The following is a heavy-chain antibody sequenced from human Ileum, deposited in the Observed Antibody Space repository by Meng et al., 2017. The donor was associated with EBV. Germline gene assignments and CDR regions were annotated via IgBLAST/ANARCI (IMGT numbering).Heavy chain of an antibody. CDR2: MYPTGPT. V-gene: IGHV4-4*02. Sequence: QARRRASCRGLVTLCGPPSPACSISCGSNSSDYWWSWFRQSPEKGLEWIGEMYPTGPTYYNPSLKGRVSISIDKSKNQLSLKLNSVTAADTAVYYCVRGGTYYLSYWGQGSLVTVSS. J-gene: IGHJ4*02. CDR3: VRGGTYYLSY. CDR1: CGSNSSDYW. D-gene: IGHD1-26*01.